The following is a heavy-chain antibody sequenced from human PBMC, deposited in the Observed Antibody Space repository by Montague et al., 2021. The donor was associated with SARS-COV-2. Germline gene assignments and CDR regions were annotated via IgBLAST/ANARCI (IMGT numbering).Heavy chain of an antibody. Sequence: CAISGDSVSVSWNTGAYLRRSRPNSIEGMGWTDFSCMWYNDYAESVKSRITIDPDTSKHQFSLHLNSVTPEDTAVYYCARIPVGSKYYFDFWGQGTLVTVSS. CDR2: TDFSCMWYN. CDR3: ARIPVGSKYYFDF. J-gene: IGHJ4*02. CDR1: GDSVSVSWNT. D-gene: IGHD2-2*01. V-gene: IGHV6-1*01.